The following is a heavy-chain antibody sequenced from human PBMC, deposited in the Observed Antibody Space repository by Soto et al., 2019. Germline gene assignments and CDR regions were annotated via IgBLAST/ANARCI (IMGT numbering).Heavy chain of an antibody. D-gene: IGHD1-20*01. Sequence: SETLSLTCTVSGGSISSYYWSWFRQPPGKGLEWIAYIYYTGSTNYNPSLKGRVTISLDTSKNQFSLKLYSVTAADTAVYYCARRYGDGLDIWGQGTMVTVSS. CDR3: ARRYGDGLDI. CDR1: GGSISSYY. CDR2: IYYTGST. V-gene: IGHV4-59*08. J-gene: IGHJ3*02.